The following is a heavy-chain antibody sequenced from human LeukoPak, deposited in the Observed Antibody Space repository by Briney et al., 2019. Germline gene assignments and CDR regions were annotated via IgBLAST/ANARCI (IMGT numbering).Heavy chain of an antibody. D-gene: IGHD3-3*01. CDR1: GGSISSSSYY. CDR2: IYYSGST. J-gene: IGHJ6*03. Sequence: SETRSLTCTVSGGSISSSSYYWGWIRQPPGKGLEWIGSIYYSGSTYYNPSLKSRVTISVDTSKNQFSLKLSSVTAADTAVYFCARSTIRRHSYYYYMDVWGKGTTVTVSS. V-gene: IGHV4-39*07. CDR3: ARSTIRRHSYYYYMDV.